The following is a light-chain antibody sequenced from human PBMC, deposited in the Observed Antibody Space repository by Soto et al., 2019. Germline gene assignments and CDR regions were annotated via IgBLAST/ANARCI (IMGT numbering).Light chain of an antibody. J-gene: IGKJ1*01. CDR2: GAS. Sequence: AIQMTQSPSSLSASVGDRVTISCRASQGIGNALGWYQQKPGKTPKVLIYGASNLQSGVPPRFRGSGSGTDFTLAISRLQPEDSATYYCQQYYSFPLTFGQGTKVDIK. CDR3: QQYYSFPLT. CDR1: QGIGNA. V-gene: IGKV1-6*01.